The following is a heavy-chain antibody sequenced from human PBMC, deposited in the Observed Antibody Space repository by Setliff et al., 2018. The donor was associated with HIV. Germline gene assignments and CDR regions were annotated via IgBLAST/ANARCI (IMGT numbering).Heavy chain of an antibody. V-gene: IGHV4-38-2*01. D-gene: IGHD5-18*01. CDR1: GSSISSNYY. J-gene: IGHJ4*02. Sequence: PSETLSLTCAVSGSSISSNYYWAWIRQAPGKGLEWIGCIDASANTYYIPSLKSRATISIDTSKNQLSLKLRSVTAADTAVYYCAILRGYSYGYFFDYWGQGMLVTVSS. CDR2: IDASANT. CDR3: AILRGYSYGYFFDY.